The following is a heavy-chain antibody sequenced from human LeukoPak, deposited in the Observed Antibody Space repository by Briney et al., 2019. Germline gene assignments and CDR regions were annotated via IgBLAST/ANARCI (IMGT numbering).Heavy chain of an antibody. V-gene: IGHV1-69*13. CDR2: VIPMFGTS. CDR1: GGTFSSYA. J-gene: IGHJ6*03. Sequence: SVKVSCKASGGTFSSYAISWLRQTPGHGLEWLGGVIPMFGTSNYAQNFQGRVTFTADESTNTAYLELSSLTSEDSAVYFCARDHPDIAVIPAAMDVWGTGTTVIVSS. CDR3: ARDHPDIAVIPAAMDV. D-gene: IGHD2-2*01.